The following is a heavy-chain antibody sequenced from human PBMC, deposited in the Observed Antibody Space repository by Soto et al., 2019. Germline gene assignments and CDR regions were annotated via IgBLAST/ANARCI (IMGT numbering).Heavy chain of an antibody. V-gene: IGHV4-39*01. CDR1: GGSISSSSYY. CDR2: IYYSGST. Sequence: SETLSLTCTVSGGSISSSSYYWGWIRQPPGKGLEWIGSIYYSGSTYYNPSLKSRVTISVDTSKNQFSLKLSSVTAADTAVYYCARPLVGGSGWYFVYWGQVTLVTFSS. J-gene: IGHJ4*02. D-gene: IGHD6-19*01. CDR3: ARPLVGGSGWYFVY.